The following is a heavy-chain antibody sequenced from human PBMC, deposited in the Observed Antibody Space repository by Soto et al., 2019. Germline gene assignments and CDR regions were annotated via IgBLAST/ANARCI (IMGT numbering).Heavy chain of an antibody. V-gene: IGHV4-28*01. CDR3: ARRNTDSSSSWWFVP. CDR1: GYSISSSYG. CDR2: IYYSGST. D-gene: IGHD6-6*01. Sequence: SGTRSLTGAVSGYSISSSYGGGWFRQTKGKGLEWIGYIYYSGSTHYNPSHKSRVTMSVDTSKNQFSLKLSSVTAVDTAVYYCARRNTDSSSSWWFVPWGQGTLVTVSS. J-gene: IGHJ5*02.